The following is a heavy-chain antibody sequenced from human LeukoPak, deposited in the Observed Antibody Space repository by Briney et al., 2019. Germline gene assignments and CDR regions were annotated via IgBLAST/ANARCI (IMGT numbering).Heavy chain of an antibody. V-gene: IGHV3-7*04. CDR1: GFSFSSDW. CDR3: AREGISYDILSGYFPLAFDI. Sequence: ESLTLSCAASGFSFSSDWTSWGRQPPGQGMGWEANIKKDGSEKYYMNSMKGRFTIYRDNAKSSLYLQMNSVRAEYTAVYYCAREGISYDILSGYFPLAFDIWGQGTMVTVSS. CDR2: IKKDGSEK. J-gene: IGHJ3*02. D-gene: IGHD3-9*01.